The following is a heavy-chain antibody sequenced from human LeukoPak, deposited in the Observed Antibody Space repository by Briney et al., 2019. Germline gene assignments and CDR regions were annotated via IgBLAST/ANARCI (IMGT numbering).Heavy chain of an antibody. V-gene: IGHV5-51*01. CDR1: GYSFTSYW. D-gene: IGHD3-9*01. CDR3: AGQADYNVLTGYHKGHLNY. J-gene: IGHJ4*02. Sequence: GESLKISCKGSGYSFTSYWIGWVRQMPGKGLEWMGIIYPGDSDTRYSPSFQGQVTISADKSITTAYLQWSSLQASDTAMYYCAGQADYNVLTGYHKGHLNYWGQGTLVTVSS. CDR2: IYPGDSDT.